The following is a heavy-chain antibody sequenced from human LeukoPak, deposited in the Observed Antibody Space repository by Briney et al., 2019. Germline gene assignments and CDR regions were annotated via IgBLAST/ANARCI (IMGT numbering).Heavy chain of an antibody. V-gene: IGHV3-23*01. CDR3: AKSTGNYAGGFDY. Sequence: GGSLRVSCAASGFAFNSYAMTWVRQAPGKGLEWVSVTSATGAGTYYADSVKGRFSISRDNPKNTLYLQMNSLRAEDTAIYYCAKSTGNYAGGFDYWGQGTLVTVSS. J-gene: IGHJ4*02. CDR1: GFAFNSYA. D-gene: IGHD1-7*01. CDR2: TSATGAGT.